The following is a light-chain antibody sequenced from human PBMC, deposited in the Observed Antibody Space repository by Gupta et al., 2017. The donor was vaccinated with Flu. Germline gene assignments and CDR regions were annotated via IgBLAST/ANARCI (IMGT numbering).Light chain of an antibody. Sequence: DLQVTQSPSSLSVSIGDRVTITCRASQSISSYLNWYQQKPGKAPKLLIYAASSLQSGVPSRFSGSGSGTDFTLTISSLQPEDFATYYCQQSYSTPRTFGQGTKVEIK. V-gene: IGKV1-39*01. CDR1: QSISSY. CDR2: AAS. CDR3: QQSYSTPRT. J-gene: IGKJ1*01.